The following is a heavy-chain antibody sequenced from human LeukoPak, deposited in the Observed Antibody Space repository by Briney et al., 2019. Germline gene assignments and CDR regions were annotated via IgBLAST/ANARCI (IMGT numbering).Heavy chain of an antibody. Sequence: GGSLRLSCAASGFTFSSYCMNWVRQAPGKGLEWVSSITTRSSYIYYADSVKGRFTISRDDAKSSLYLQMSSLRAEDTAVYYCARDPAAAGSVWLDPWGQGILVTVSS. D-gene: IGHD6-13*01. J-gene: IGHJ5*02. CDR1: GFTFSSYC. CDR2: ITTRSSYI. V-gene: IGHV3-21*01. CDR3: ARDPAAAGSVWLDP.